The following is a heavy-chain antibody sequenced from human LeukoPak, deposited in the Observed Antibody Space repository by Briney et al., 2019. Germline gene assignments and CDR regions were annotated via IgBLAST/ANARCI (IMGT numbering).Heavy chain of an antibody. CDR1: GFTFSSYA. J-gene: IGHJ4*02. V-gene: IGHV3-23*01. D-gene: IGHD3-3*01. Sequence: PGGSLRLSCAASGFTFSSYAMSWVRQAPGKGLEWVSAISGSGGSTYYADSVKGRFTISRDNSKNTLYLQMNSLRAEDTAVYYCAKDTIFGVVIPVYYFDYWGQGTLVTVSS. CDR2: ISGSGGST. CDR3: AKDTIFGVVIPVYYFDY.